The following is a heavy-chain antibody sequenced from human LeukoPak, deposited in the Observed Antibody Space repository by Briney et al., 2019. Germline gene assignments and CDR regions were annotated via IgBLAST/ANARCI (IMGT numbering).Heavy chain of an antibody. Sequence: GASVKVSCKASGYTFTSYGISWVRQAPGQGLEWMGWISAYNGNTNYAQKLQGRVTMTTDTSTSTAYMELRSLRSDDTAVYYCARDNSPYYDILTAYFHHYYYYYGMDVWGQGTTVTVSS. J-gene: IGHJ6*02. CDR1: GYTFTSYG. V-gene: IGHV1-18*01. CDR2: ISAYNGNT. D-gene: IGHD3-9*01. CDR3: ARDNSPYYDILTAYFHHYYYYYGMDV.